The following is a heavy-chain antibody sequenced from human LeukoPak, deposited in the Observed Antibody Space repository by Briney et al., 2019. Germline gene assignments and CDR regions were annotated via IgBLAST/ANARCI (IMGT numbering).Heavy chain of an antibody. J-gene: IGHJ4*02. Sequence: SETLSLTCTVSGGSISSYFWSWIRQPPGKGLEWIGYIYSSGSTNYNPSLKSRVTISVDTSKNQFSLKLSSVTAADTAVYYCANLRRYDSSGYYSDYWGQGTPVTVSP. CDR2: IYSSGST. CDR3: ANLRRYDSSGYYSDY. CDR1: GGSISSYF. V-gene: IGHV4-59*08. D-gene: IGHD3-22*01.